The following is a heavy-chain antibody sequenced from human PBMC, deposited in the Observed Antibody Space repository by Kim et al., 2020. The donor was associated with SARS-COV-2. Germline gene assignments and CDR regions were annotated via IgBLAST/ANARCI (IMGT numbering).Heavy chain of an antibody. Sequence: GESLKISCQGSGYNFARYWIAWARQVPGKGLEWMGMVYAGDSDARYSPSFQGQVTISVDKSINTAYPQWNSLKASDSALYYCAKKGGEFFDYWGQGTLLTVSS. V-gene: IGHV5-51*01. CDR2: VYAGDSDA. D-gene: IGHD3-16*01. CDR3: AKKGGEFFDY. CDR1: GYNFARYW. J-gene: IGHJ4*02.